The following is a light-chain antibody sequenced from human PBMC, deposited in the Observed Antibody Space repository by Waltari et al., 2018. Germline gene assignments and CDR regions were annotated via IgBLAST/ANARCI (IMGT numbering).Light chain of an antibody. CDR3: SSFTGTILV. Sequence: QSALTQPASVSGSPGQSITIPCPGSSSDIDFDDFVSCYQHLPGKAPKLMIYGVTNRPSGISHRFSCSKSDNMASLTSSGLQADDEADYYCSSFTGTILVFGGGTKLTVL. CDR2: GVT. J-gene: IGLJ3*02. CDR1: SSDIDFDDF. V-gene: IGLV2-14*01.